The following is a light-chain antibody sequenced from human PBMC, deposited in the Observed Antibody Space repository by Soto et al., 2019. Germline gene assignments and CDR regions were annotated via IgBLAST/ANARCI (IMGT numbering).Light chain of an antibody. CDR1: SSDVGGYNY. CDR2: DVS. Sequence: QSALTQPASVSGSPGQSITISCTGTSSDVGGYNYVSWYQQHPGKAPKLLIYDVSNRPSGDSNRLSGSKSGNTASLTISGLQAEDEADYYCSSYTGSGTLSVFGTGTKLTVL. CDR3: SSYTGSGTLSV. J-gene: IGLJ1*01. V-gene: IGLV2-14*01.